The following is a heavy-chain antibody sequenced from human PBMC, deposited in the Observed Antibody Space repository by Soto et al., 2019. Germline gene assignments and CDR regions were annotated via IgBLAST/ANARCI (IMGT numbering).Heavy chain of an antibody. J-gene: IGHJ4*02. CDR1: GFTFSNYA. Sequence: EVQLLESGGGLVRPGGSLRLSCAASGFTFSNYAMSWVRQAPGKGLEWVSTISDSGGNTYYPDSVKGRFTISRYSSKNTLYLQMNSLRAEDTAVYYCAKRGGPRLYYFDYWGQGTLVTVSS. V-gene: IGHV3-23*01. D-gene: IGHD2-15*01. CDR3: AKRGGPRLYYFDY. CDR2: ISDSGGNT.